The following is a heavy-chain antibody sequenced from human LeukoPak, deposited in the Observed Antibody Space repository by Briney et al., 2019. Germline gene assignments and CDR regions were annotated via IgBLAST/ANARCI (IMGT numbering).Heavy chain of an antibody. CDR3: AREWGSIVTAMAPLDY. V-gene: IGHV3-21*01. Sequence: ETLSLTCTVSGGSISSSSYYWGWIRQAPGKGLEWVSSISSSSSYIYYADSVKGRFTISRDNAKNSLYLQMNSLRAEDTAVYYCAREWGSIVTAMAPLDYWGQGTLVTVSS. J-gene: IGHJ4*02. CDR1: GGSISSSS. CDR2: ISSSSSYI. D-gene: IGHD2-21*02.